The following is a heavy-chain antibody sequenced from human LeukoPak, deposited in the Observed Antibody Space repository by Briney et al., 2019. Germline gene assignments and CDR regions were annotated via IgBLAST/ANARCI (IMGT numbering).Heavy chain of an antibody. D-gene: IGHD3-3*02. Sequence: GGSLRLSCAASGFTFSSNAMSWVRQAPGKGLEWVSYITGSGGSTLYADSVKGRFTVSRDNSKNTLYLQMKSLRAEDTAVYFCAKGLSIASSSFDYWGQGTLVTVSS. CDR2: ITGSGGST. J-gene: IGHJ4*02. CDR1: GFTFSSNA. V-gene: IGHV3-23*01. CDR3: AKGLSIASSSFDY.